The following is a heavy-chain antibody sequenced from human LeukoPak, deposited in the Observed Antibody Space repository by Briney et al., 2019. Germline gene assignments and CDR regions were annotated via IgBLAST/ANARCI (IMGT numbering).Heavy chain of an antibody. CDR1: GGTFSSYA. D-gene: IGHD3-10*01. V-gene: IGHV1-69*13. CDR3: ASSRTMVRGVIGPLYYYYGMDV. J-gene: IGHJ6*02. Sequence: SVKVSFKASGGTFSSYAISWVRQAPGQGLEWMGGIIPIFGTANYAQKFQGRVTITADESTSTAYMELSSLRSEDTAVYYCASSRTMVRGVIGPLYYYYGMDVWGQGTTVTVSS. CDR2: IIPIFGTA.